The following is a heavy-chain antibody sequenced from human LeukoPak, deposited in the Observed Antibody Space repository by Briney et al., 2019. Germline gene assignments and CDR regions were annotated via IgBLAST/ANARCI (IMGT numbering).Heavy chain of an antibody. J-gene: IGHJ4*02. Sequence: GGSLRLSGAPSGFTFNNFPLSWVPQAQGKGLEWVSGISGSGGTTYYADSVTGRFTISRDTSKNTLYLQMNSLRAEDTAVYYCAKGSSPFGYWGQGTLVTVSS. V-gene: IGHV3-23*01. CDR3: AKGSSPFGY. CDR1: GFTFNNFP. D-gene: IGHD1-26*01. CDR2: ISGSGGTT.